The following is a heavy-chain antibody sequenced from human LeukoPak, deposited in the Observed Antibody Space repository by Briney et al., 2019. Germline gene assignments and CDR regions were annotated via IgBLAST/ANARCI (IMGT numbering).Heavy chain of an antibody. Sequence: SVKVSCKASGGTFSSSAISWVRQAPGQGLEWMGRIIPLFGIANYAQKFRGRVTITADKSTSTAYMELSSLRSEDTAVYYCARNYGDYGYFDYWGQGTLVTVSS. V-gene: IGHV1-69*04. J-gene: IGHJ4*02. CDR3: ARNYGDYGYFDY. D-gene: IGHD4-17*01. CDR2: IIPLFGIA. CDR1: GGTFSSSA.